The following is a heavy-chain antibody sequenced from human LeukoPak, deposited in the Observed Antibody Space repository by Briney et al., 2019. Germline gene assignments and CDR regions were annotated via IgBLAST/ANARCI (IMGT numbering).Heavy chain of an antibody. CDR1: GGSISSYY. CDR3: AGGHTSMVTQFDY. J-gene: IGHJ4*02. CDR2: IYYSGST. Sequence: NPSETLSLTCTVSGGSISSYYWSWIRQPPGKGLEWIGYIYYSGSTNYNPSLKCRVTISVDTSKNQFSLSLSSVTAADTAVYYCAGGHTSMVTQFDYWGQGTLVTVSS. D-gene: IGHD5-18*01. V-gene: IGHV4-59*01.